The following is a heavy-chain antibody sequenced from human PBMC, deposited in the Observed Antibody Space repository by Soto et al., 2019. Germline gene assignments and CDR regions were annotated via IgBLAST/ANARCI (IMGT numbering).Heavy chain of an antibody. Sequence: SETLSLTCPVSGGSISSGGYYCSWIRQHPGKGLEWIGYIYYSGSTYYNPSLKSRVTISVDTSKNQFSLKLSSVTAADTAVYYCARGGGEALYYYYYMDVWGKGTTVTVSS. J-gene: IGHJ6*03. CDR2: IYYSGST. V-gene: IGHV4-31*03. CDR3: ARGGGEALYYYYYMDV. D-gene: IGHD4-17*01. CDR1: GGSISSGGYY.